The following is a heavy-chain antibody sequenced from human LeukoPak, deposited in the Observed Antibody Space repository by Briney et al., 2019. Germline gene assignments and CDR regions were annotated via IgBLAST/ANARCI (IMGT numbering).Heavy chain of an antibody. D-gene: IGHD3-16*01. CDR3: ARGDYYDGGGRNWFDP. V-gene: IGHV4-4*02. Sequence: PSETLSLTCAVSGASISSSHWWSWVRQPPRKGLEWIGEIYHGGSTNCNPSLKGRVTISVDRSNNQFSLRLTSVTAADTAVYFCARGDYYDGGGRNWFDPWGQGILVAVSS. CDR2: IYHGGST. J-gene: IGHJ5*02. CDR1: GASISSSHW.